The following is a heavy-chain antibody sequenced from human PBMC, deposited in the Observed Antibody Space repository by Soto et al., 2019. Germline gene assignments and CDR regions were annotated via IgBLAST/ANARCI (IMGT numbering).Heavy chain of an antibody. V-gene: IGHV4-30-4*01. CDR1: GGSVSSGYHY. Sequence: QVLLEESGPGLVKPSQTLSLTCTVSGGSVSSGYHYWSWIRQPPGKGLEWIGYVYYSGSTYYNPSLGSRVTISIDTSKNQFSLKLNHVTASDAAVYFCATESSGSSPLHFDFWGQGALVSVSS. CDR3: ATESSGSSPLHFDF. J-gene: IGHJ4*02. CDR2: VYYSGST. D-gene: IGHD3-22*01.